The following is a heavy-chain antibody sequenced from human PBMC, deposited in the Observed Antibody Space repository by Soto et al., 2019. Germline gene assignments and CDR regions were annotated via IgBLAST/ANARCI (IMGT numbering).Heavy chain of an antibody. D-gene: IGHD2-21*01. J-gene: IGHJ4*02. V-gene: IGHV4-59*12. CDR1: GGSISSYY. Sequence: SETLSLTCTVSGGSISSYYWSWIRQPPGKGLEWIGYIYYSGSTNYNPSLKSRVTISVDTSKNQFSLRLTSVTAADTAIYYCARDISASDGDYWGQGTLVTVSS. CDR3: ARDISASDGDY. CDR2: IYYSGST.